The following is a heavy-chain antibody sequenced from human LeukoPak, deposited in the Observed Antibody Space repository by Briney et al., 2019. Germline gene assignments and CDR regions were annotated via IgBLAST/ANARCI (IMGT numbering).Heavy chain of an antibody. CDR1: GSTFSGAW. D-gene: IGHD1-26*01. Sequence: GGSLRLSCAASGSTFSGAWIHWVRQVPGKGLVWVSAISNDGSVTEYTDSVKGRFTISRDNAKNSLYLQMNSLRAEDTAVYYCARQDSGSYYGGVYWGQGTLVTVSS. CDR2: ISNDGSVT. CDR3: ARQDSGSYYGGVY. J-gene: IGHJ4*02. V-gene: IGHV3-74*03.